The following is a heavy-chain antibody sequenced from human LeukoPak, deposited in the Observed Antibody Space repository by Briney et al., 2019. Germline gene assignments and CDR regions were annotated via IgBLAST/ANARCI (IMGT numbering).Heavy chain of an antibody. J-gene: IGHJ4*02. Sequence: GGSLRLSCAASGFTFSSYTMNWVRQDPGKGLEWVSAISSSSSYIYYADSVKGRFTISRHNAKRSLYLQMNSLRAEDTAVYYCARDLGGYGDYGTNFDYWGQGTLVTVSS. V-gene: IGHV3-21*01. CDR2: ISSSSSYI. D-gene: IGHD4-17*01. CDR1: GFTFSSYT. CDR3: ARDLGGYGDYGTNFDY.